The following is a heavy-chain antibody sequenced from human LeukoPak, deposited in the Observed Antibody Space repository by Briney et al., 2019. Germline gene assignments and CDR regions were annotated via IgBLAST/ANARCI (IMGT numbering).Heavy chain of an antibody. CDR3: ARHGGSYYYDSGSRYFDY. V-gene: IGHV5-51*01. D-gene: IGHD3-10*01. CDR1: GHSFPNYW. J-gene: IGHJ4*01. CDR2: IYPGDSDT. Sequence: NRGESLKISCKGSGHSFPNYWIGWVRQMPGKGLEWIGIIYPGDSDTRYSPSFQGQVTFSADKSISTACLQWSSLKASDTAMYYCARHGGSYYYDSGSRYFDYWGHGTLVTVSS.